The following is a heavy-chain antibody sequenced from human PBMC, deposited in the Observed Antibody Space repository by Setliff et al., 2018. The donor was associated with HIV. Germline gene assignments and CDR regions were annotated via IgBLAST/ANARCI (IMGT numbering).Heavy chain of an antibody. Sequence: PGGSLRLSCAASGFTFSSYWMSWVRQAPGKGLEWVANIKQDGSAKYYVDSVKGRFTISRDNAKNSLYLEVNSLRVEDTAIYYCARYVWSNAPRDHWGQGTLVTVLL. CDR1: GFTFSSYW. J-gene: IGHJ5*02. V-gene: IGHV3-7*01. D-gene: IGHD2-8*01. CDR2: IKQDGSAK. CDR3: ARYVWSNAPRDH.